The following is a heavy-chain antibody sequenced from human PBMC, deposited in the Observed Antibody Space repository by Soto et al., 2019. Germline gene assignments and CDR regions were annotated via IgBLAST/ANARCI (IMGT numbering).Heavy chain of an antibody. CDR2: IFPSETT. V-gene: IGHV4-30-2*01. Sequence: PSETLSLTCGVSGGSLSVATYSWNWIRQPPGKGLEWIGYIFPSETTYYNPSLKSRVPISIDVSKNQFSLSLRSLTAADTAVYYCARSREFDYWSQGTLVTVSS. CDR3: ARSREFDY. CDR1: GGSLSVATYS. J-gene: IGHJ4*02.